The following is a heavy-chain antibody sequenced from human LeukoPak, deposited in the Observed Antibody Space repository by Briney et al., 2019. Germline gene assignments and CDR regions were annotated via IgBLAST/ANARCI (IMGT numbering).Heavy chain of an antibody. CDR2: INGVASDT. CDR1: GFSFSSYY. D-gene: IGHD3-16*01. V-gene: IGHV3-74*01. J-gene: IGHJ5*01. CDR3: VRDGDHYDFDS. Sequence: GGSLRLSCAASGFSFSSYYMHWVRQAPGKGLVWVSRINGVASDTIYADSVKGRFTISRDNAKNTLYLQMTSLRAEDTAIYYCVRDGDHYDFDSWGQGTLVTVSS.